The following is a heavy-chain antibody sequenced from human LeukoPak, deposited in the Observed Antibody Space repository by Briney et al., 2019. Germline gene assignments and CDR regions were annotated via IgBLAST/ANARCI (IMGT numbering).Heavy chain of an antibody. J-gene: IGHJ3*02. CDR1: GYTFTSYG. CDR2: ISAYNGNT. CDR3: ARDFYDSSGYYGDDAFDI. Sequence: VASVKVSCKASGYTFTSYGISWVRQAPGQGLEWMGWISAYNGNTNYAQKLQGRVTMTTDTSTSTAYMELRSLRSDDTAVYYCARDFYDSSGYYGDDAFDIWGQGTMVTVSS. D-gene: IGHD3-22*01. V-gene: IGHV1-18*01.